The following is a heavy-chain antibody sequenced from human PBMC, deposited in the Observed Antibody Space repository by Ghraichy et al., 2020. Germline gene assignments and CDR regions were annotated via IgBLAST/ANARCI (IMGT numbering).Heavy chain of an antibody. J-gene: IGHJ4*02. V-gene: IGHV3-23*01. CDR2: ISGSGGST. Sequence: GGSLRLSCAASGFTFSSYTMYWVRQAPEKGLEWLSTISGSGGSTYYAESGKGRFTISRDNPKNTLYLQMNSLRAEDTAVYYCVKDLAVAGQWGQGTLVTVSS. D-gene: IGHD6-19*01. CDR1: GFTFSSYT. CDR3: VKDLAVAGQ.